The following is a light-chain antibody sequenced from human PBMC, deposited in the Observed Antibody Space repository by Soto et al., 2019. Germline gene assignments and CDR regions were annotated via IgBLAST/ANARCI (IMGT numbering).Light chain of an antibody. CDR1: ALPKQY. Sequence: SSELTQPPSVSVSRGQTARITCSGDALPKQYAYWYQQKPGQAPVLVIYKDSERPSGIPERFSGSSSGTTVTLTISGVQAEDEADYYCQSADSSGTYVFGTGTKLTVL. CDR2: KDS. V-gene: IGLV3-25*03. CDR3: QSADSSGTYV. J-gene: IGLJ1*01.